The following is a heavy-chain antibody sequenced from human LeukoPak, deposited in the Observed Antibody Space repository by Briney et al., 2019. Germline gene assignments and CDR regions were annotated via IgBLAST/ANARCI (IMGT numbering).Heavy chain of an antibody. CDR1: GYSIRSGYY. D-gene: IGHD6-13*01. V-gene: IGHV4-38-2*02. Sequence: SETLSLTCTVSGYSIRSGYYWGWIRQPPGKGLEWIGSIYHSGSTYYNPSLKSRVTISVDTSKNQFSLKLSSVTAADTAVYYCARGSSTNWFDPWGEGTLVTVSS. CDR2: IYHSGST. CDR3: ARGSSTNWFDP. J-gene: IGHJ5*02.